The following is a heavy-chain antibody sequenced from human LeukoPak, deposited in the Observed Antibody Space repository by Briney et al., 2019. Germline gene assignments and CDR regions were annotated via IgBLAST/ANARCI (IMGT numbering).Heavy chain of an antibody. CDR1: GGSISSYY. V-gene: IGHV4-4*07. D-gene: IGHD6-6*01. Sequence: SETLSLTCTVPGGSISSYYWSWIRQPAGKGLEWIGRIYTSGSTNYNPSLKSRVTISVDTSKNQFSLKLSSVTAADTAVYYCARDLRRPGGFDYWGQGTLVTVSS. CDR2: IYTSGST. J-gene: IGHJ4*02. CDR3: ARDLRRPGGFDY.